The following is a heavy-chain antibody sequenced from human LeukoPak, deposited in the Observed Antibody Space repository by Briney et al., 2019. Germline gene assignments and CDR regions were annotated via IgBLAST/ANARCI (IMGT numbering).Heavy chain of an antibody. D-gene: IGHD1-20*01. Sequence: ASVKLSFKASGYTFTIYYMHWVRQAPGPGLERMGWINLNSGGTNYAQKFQGWVTMTRDTSIGTAYMELSRLRSDDAAVYYCARDITGTTGLGVDAFDIWGQGTMVTVSS. CDR1: GYTFTIYY. J-gene: IGHJ3*02. CDR2: INLNSGGT. CDR3: ARDITGTTGLGVDAFDI. V-gene: IGHV1-2*04.